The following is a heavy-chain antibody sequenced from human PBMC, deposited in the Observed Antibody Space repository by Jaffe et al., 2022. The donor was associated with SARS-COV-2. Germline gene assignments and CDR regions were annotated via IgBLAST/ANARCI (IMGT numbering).Heavy chain of an antibody. CDR3: AKHSGINCYTPIDY. V-gene: IGHV3-23*04. CDR1: GITFSRYA. J-gene: IGHJ4*02. CDR2: IGGNGDNT. Sequence: EVQLVESGGGLVQPGGSLRLSCAASGITFSRYAMSWVRQAPGKGLEWVSPIGGNGDNTYYADSMKGRFTISRDNSKNTLYLQMDSLRVEDTAVYYCAKHSGINCYTPIDYWGQGTLVTVSS. D-gene: IGHD2-2*02.